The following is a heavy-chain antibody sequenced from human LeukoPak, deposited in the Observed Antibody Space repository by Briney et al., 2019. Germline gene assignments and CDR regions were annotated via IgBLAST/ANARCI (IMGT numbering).Heavy chain of an antibody. CDR2: IYYSGST. Sequence: SETLSLTCAVSGGSISSYHWSWIRQPPGKGLEWLEYIYYSGSTNYNPSLKSRVTISIDTSKNQFSLKLSSVTAADTAVYYCARESLSGNYYGMDVWGQGTTVTVSS. CDR1: GGSISSYH. J-gene: IGHJ6*02. D-gene: IGHD2/OR15-2a*01. V-gene: IGHV4-59*01. CDR3: ARESLSGNYYGMDV.